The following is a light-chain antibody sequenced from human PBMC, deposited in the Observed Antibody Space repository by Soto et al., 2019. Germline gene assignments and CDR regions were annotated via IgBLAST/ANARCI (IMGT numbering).Light chain of an antibody. CDR2: GSS. V-gene: IGLV1-40*01. Sequence: QSVLTQPPSVSGAPGQRVTISCTGSSSNIGAGYDVHWCQQLPGTAPKLLIYGSSNRPSGVPDRFSGSKSGTSASLAITGLQAEDEADYYCQSYDSSLSVVVFGGGTKLTVL. CDR3: QSYDSSLSVVV. CDR1: SSNIGAGYD. J-gene: IGLJ2*01.